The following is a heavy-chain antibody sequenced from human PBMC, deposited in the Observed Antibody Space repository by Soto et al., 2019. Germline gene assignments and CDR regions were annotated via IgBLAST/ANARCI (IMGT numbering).Heavy chain of an antibody. CDR1: GGSISSGDYY. Sequence: PSETLSLTCTVSGGSISSGDYYWSWIRQSPGTCLEWIWYIFYTGRTYYNPSLRSRLAISVNTSKNQFSLKLSSVTAADAAVYYCAREPLKWYGMDVWGQGTTVTVSS. CDR2: IFYTGRT. CDR3: AREPLKWYGMDV. V-gene: IGHV4-30-4*01. J-gene: IGHJ6*02. D-gene: IGHD1-26*01.